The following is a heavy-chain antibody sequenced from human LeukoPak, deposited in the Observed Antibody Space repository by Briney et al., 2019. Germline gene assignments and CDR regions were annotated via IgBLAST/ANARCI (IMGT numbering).Heavy chain of an antibody. CDR1: GGTFSSYA. CDR3: ARDRGYSSGWCDFDY. Sequence: SVKVSCKASGGTFSSYAISWVRQAPGQGLEWMGGIIPIFGTANYAQKVQGRVTITTDESTSTAYMELSSLRSEDTAVYYCARDRGYSSGWCDFDYWGQGTLVTVSS. J-gene: IGHJ4*02. D-gene: IGHD6-19*01. V-gene: IGHV1-69*05. CDR2: IIPIFGTA.